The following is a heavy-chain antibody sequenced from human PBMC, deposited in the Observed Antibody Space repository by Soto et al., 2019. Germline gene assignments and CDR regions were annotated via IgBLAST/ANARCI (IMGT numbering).Heavy chain of an antibody. D-gene: IGHD3-3*01. CDR3: ARLPYYDFWSGYYSSSYYYYGMDV. CDR1: GYSFTSYW. CDR2: IYPGDSDT. V-gene: IGHV5-51*01. J-gene: IGHJ6*02. Sequence: PGESLKISCKGSGYSFTSYWIGWVRQMPGKGLEWMGIIYPGDSDTRYSPSFQGQVTISADKSISTAYLQWSSLKASDTAMYYCARLPYYDFWSGYYSSSYYYYGMDVWGQGTTVTVSS.